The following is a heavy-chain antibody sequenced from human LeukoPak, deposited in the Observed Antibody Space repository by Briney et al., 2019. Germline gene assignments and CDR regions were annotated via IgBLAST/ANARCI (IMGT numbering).Heavy chain of an antibody. CDR3: AKGGSRNYFHS. V-gene: IGHV3-23*01. D-gene: IGHD6-19*01. CDR1: GFTFGMYT. J-gene: IGHJ4*02. CDR2: INSDADST. Sequence: PRGSLRLSCAASGFTFGMYTMSWVRQAPGKGLEWISTINSDADSTYYADSVKGRFTISRDNSKNTLSLQMNSLRAEDTAVYYCAKGGSRNYFHSWGQGTLFS.